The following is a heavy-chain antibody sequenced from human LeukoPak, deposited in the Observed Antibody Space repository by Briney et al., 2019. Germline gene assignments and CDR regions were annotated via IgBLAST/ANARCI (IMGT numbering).Heavy chain of an antibody. J-gene: IGHJ6*02. D-gene: IGHD6-19*01. V-gene: IGHV1-24*01. CDR2: FDPEDGET. Sequence: GASVKVSCKVSGYTLTELSMHWVRQAPGKGLEWMGGFDPEDGETIYAQKFQGRVTMTEDTSTDTAYMELSSLRSEDTAVYYCATWLWPSPNYYYYYGMDVWGQGTTVTVSS. CDR1: GYTLTELS. CDR3: ATWLWPSPNYYYYYGMDV.